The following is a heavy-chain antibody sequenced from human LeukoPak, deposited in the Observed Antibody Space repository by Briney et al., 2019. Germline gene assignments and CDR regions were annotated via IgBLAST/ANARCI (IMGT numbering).Heavy chain of an antibody. Sequence: PSETLSLTCTVSGGSISSYYWSWIRQPPGKGLEWIGYIYYSGSTNYNPSLKSRVTISVDTSKNQFSLKLSSVTAADTAVYYCARVPSGWQGFDYWGQGTLVTVSS. V-gene: IGHV4-59*01. CDR2: IYYSGST. D-gene: IGHD6-19*01. CDR1: GGSISSYY. J-gene: IGHJ4*02. CDR3: ARVPSGWQGFDY.